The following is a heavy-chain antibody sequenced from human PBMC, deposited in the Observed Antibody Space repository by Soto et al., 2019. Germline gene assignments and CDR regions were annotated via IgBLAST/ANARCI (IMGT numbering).Heavy chain of an antibody. D-gene: IGHD2-21*02. CDR2: ISSSGSTI. Sequence: EVQLVESGGGLVQPGGSLRLSCAASGFTFSSYEMNWVRQAPGKGLEWVSYISSSGSTIYYADSVKGRFTISRDNAKNSLYLQMNSLRAEDTAVYYCARAGGGYCGGDCYSYYFDYWGQGTLVTVSS. CDR3: ARAGGGYCGGDCYSYYFDY. V-gene: IGHV3-48*03. CDR1: GFTFSSYE. J-gene: IGHJ4*02.